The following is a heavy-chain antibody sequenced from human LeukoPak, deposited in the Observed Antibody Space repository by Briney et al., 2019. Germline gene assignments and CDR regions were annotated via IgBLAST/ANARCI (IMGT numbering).Heavy chain of an antibody. Sequence: SETLSLTCTVSGGSISSSSYYWGWIRQPPGKGLEWIGSIYYSGSTYYNPSLKSRVTISVDTSKNQFSLKLSSVTAADTAVYYCARDRIVGRHFDYWGQGTLVTVSS. CDR2: IYYSGST. CDR1: GGSISSSSYY. D-gene: IGHD2/OR15-2a*01. CDR3: ARDRIVGRHFDY. J-gene: IGHJ4*02. V-gene: IGHV4-39*07.